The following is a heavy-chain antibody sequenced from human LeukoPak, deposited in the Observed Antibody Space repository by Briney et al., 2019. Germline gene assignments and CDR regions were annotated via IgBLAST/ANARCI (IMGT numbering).Heavy chain of an antibody. Sequence: PGGSLRLSCAASGFTFSSYSMNWVRQAPGKGLEWVSIISGTAFSTYYADSVRGRFTISRDNSKNTLYLQMNSLRAEDTAVYYCARGSVGSWGQGTLVTVSS. CDR2: ISGTAFST. J-gene: IGHJ5*02. CDR1: GFTFSSYS. V-gene: IGHV3-23*01. CDR3: ARGSVGS. D-gene: IGHD1-26*01.